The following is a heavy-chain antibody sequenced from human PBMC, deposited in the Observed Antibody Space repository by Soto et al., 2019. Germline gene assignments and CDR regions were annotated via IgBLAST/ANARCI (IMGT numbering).Heavy chain of an antibody. D-gene: IGHD6-13*01. CDR2: ISIYVSYS. Sequence: VQLVQSGAELKMPGASVKVSCKTSGYVFSNYGLTWVRQAPGQGLEWMGWISIYVSYSHSSPKFHGRLIMTTDTSTNTAFMEWRSLRIDDTAVYFCAKNGSWDWLDSWGQGTLITISS. V-gene: IGHV1-18*01. CDR3: AKNGSWDWLDS. J-gene: IGHJ5*01. CDR1: GYVFSNYG.